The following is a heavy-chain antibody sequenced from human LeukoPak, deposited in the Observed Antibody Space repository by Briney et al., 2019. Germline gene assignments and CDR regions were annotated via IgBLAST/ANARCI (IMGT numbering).Heavy chain of an antibody. CDR2: INTNTGNP. CDR1: GYTFTSYA. Sequence: ASVKVSCKAPGYTFTSYAMSWVRQAPGQGLEWMGWINTNTGNPTYAQGFTGRFVFSLDTSVSTAYLQISSLKAEDTAVYYCARLAKGAVAGTWDYWGQGTLVTVSS. CDR3: ARLAKGAVAGTWDY. J-gene: IGHJ4*02. V-gene: IGHV7-4-1*02. D-gene: IGHD6-19*01.